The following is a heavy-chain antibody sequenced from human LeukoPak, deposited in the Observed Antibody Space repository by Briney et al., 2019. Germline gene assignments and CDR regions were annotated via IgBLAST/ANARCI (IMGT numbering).Heavy chain of an antibody. V-gene: IGHV1-2*02. Sequence: ASVKVSCKASGYTFTGHYMHWVRQAPGQGLEWLGWINPNSGGTNYAQKFQGRVTMTRDTSISTAYMELSRLRSDDTAVYYCARGLPWGALSHDDYFDYWGQGTLVTVSS. CDR1: GYTFTGHY. D-gene: IGHD3-16*01. J-gene: IGHJ4*02. CDR3: ARGLPWGALSHDDYFDY. CDR2: INPNSGGT.